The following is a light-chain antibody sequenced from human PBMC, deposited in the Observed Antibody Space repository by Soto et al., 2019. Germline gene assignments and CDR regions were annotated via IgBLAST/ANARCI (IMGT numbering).Light chain of an antibody. CDR2: GAS. J-gene: IGKJ1*01. CDR3: QQYSRLWS. V-gene: IGKV1-5*03. CDR1: ESISTW. Sequence: DIQMTQSPSPLSASVGDRVTITCRASESISTWLAWYQQKPGKAPKLLIYGASSLESGVPPRFSGDGSGTEFTLTISSLQRDDFGTYYCQQYSRLWSFGQGTKVEIE.